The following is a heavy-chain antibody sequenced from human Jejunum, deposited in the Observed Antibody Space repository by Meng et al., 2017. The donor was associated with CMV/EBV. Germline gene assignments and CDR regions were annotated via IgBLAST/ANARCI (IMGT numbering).Heavy chain of an antibody. V-gene: IGHV4-31*02. D-gene: IGHD3-10*01. CDR3: ARDRGLTMHREVAEYYYYGIDV. CDR1: YY. J-gene: IGHJ6*02. Sequence: YYWTWIRQHPERGLEWIGYIYYSGTTYYNPSLRSRLTISVDTSMNQFSLKLSSVSAADTAVYYCARDRGLTMHREVAEYYYYGIDVWGQGTTVTV. CDR2: IYYSGTT.